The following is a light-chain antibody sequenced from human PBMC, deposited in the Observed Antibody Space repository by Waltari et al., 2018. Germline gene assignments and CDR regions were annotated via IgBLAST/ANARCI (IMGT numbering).Light chain of an antibody. CDR2: GAC. V-gene: IGKV3-20*01. CDR3: QHYVRLPAT. J-gene: IGKJ1*01. Sequence: EIVLTQSPGTLSLSPGERATPSCRASQSVGRTLAWYQQKRGQAPRLSIYGACTRATGIPDRFSGSGSGTDFSLTISRLEPEDFAVYYCQHYVRLPATFGQGTKVEIK. CDR1: QSVGRT.